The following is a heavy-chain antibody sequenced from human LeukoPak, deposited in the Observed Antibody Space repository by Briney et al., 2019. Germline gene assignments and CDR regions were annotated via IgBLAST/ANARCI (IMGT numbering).Heavy chain of an antibody. D-gene: IGHD6-13*01. V-gene: IGHV3-21*01. CDR2: ISSSSSYI. J-gene: IGHJ4*02. CDR3: ARGPLEQQHFGGFDY. CDR1: GFTFSSYS. Sequence: GGSLRLSCAASGFTFSSYSMNWVRKAPGKGLEWVSSISSSSSYIYYADSVKGRFTISRDNAKNSLYLQMNSLRAEDTAVYYCARGPLEQQHFGGFDYWGQGTLVTVSS.